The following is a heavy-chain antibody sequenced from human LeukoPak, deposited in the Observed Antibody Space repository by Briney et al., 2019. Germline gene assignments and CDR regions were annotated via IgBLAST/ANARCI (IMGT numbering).Heavy chain of an antibody. D-gene: IGHD6-19*01. J-gene: IGHJ4*02. CDR2: INPNSGGT. Sequence: GASVKVSCKASGYTFTGYYMHWVRLAPGQGLEWMGWINPNSGGTNYAQKFQGRVTMTRDTSISTAYMELSRLRPDDTAVYYCARESQWLGDYWGQGTLVTVSS. V-gene: IGHV1-2*02. CDR3: ARESQWLGDY. CDR1: GYTFTGYY.